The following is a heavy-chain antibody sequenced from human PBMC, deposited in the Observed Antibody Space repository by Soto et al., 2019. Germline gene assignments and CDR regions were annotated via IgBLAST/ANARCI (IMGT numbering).Heavy chain of an antibody. CDR1: GYTVTSYD. J-gene: IGHJ3*02. V-gene: IGHV1-8*01. CDR3: ASHYYGSGSHDAFDI. CDR2: MNPNSGNT. D-gene: IGHD3-10*01. Sequence: ASVKVSCKASGYTVTSYDINWVRQATGQGLEWMGWMNPNSGNTGYAQKFQGRVTMTRNTSISTAYMELSSLRSEDTAVYYCASHYYGSGSHDAFDIWGQGTMLTVSS.